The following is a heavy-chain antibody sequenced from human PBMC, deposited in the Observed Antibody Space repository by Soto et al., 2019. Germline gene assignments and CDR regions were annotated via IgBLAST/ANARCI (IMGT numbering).Heavy chain of an antibody. D-gene: IGHD2-8*01. CDR2: ITPSSGGT. V-gene: IGHV1-2*02. CDR1: GYPFKDFY. Sequence: QVHLVQSGADVKKPGASVQVSCRASGYPFKDFYIHWVRQAPGQGLEWKGWITPSSGGTTYARKFQGRVTVTRDTSISTAYMELDRLTSDDTAVYYCARIWGLCPNGVCSYYFDYWGQGTLVSVSS. J-gene: IGHJ4*02. CDR3: ARIWGLCPNGVCSYYFDY.